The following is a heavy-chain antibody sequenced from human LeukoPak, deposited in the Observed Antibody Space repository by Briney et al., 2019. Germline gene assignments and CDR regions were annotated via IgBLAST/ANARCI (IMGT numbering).Heavy chain of an antibody. D-gene: IGHD3/OR15-3a*01. CDR1: GFHFSIHG. V-gene: IGHV3-23*01. CDR3: VRDLDWGAFDV. Sequence: GGSLRLSCAASGFHFSIHGMNWVRQAPGKGLEWVSGISPSGDITYYADSVMGRFTISRDNRKSAVSLQMNSLGAEDTALYYCVRDLDWGAFDVWGQGTMVTVSS. CDR2: ISPSGDIT. J-gene: IGHJ3*01.